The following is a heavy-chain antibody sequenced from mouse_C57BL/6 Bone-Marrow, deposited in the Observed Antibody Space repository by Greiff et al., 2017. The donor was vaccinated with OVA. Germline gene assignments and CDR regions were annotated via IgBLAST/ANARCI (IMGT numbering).Heavy chain of an antibody. CDR3: ARGNTTVVATPLDY. CDR1: GYSITSGSY. D-gene: IGHD1-1*01. V-gene: IGHV3-6*01. Sequence: EVQLQQSGPGLVKPSQSLSLTCSVTGYSITSGSYWNWIRQFPGNKLEWMGYISYDGSTNYNTSLKNRISITRATSKNQFFLKLNSVTTEDTATYYCARGNTTVVATPLDYWGQGTTLTVSS. J-gene: IGHJ2*01. CDR2: ISYDGST.